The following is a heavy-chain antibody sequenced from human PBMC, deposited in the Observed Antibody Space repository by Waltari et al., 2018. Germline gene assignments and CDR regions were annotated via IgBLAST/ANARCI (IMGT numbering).Heavy chain of an antibody. J-gene: IGHJ6*02. CDR3: ARDPLIGSVHGMDV. Sequence: VQLVESGGGLVQPGRSLRLSCAASGFNFIIYTMNWVRRAPGKGLEWISYISSQSTTIYYADSVNDRFTISRDNAKNSLYLQMNSLRAEDTAVYYCARDPLIGSVHGMDVWGQGTTVTVSS. CDR1: GFNFIIYT. D-gene: IGHD1-20*01. V-gene: IGHV3-48*01. CDR2: ISSQSTTI.